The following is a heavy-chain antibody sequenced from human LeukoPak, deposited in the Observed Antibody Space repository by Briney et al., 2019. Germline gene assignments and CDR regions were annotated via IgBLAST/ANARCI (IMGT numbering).Heavy chain of an antibody. CDR1: GGSISSGDYY. D-gene: IGHD3-9*01. J-gene: IGHJ6*02. Sequence: PSQTLSLTCTVSGGSISSGDYYWSWIRQPPGKGLEWIGYIYYSGSTNYNPSLKSRVTISVDTSKNQFSLKLSSVTAADTAVYYCARSLRYFDWPTTYYGMDVWGQGTTVTVSS. V-gene: IGHV4-61*08. CDR2: IYYSGST. CDR3: ARSLRYFDWPTTYYGMDV.